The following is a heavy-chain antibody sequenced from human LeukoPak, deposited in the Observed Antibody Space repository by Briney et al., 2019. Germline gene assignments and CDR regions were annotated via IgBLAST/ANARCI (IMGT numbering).Heavy chain of an antibody. CDR2: ISYDGSNK. Sequence: GGSLRLSCAASGFTFSSYAMHWVRQAPGKGLEWVAVISYDGSNKYYADSVKGRFTISRDNPKNTLYLQMNSLRAEDTAVYYCARDHDAFDIWGQGTMVTVSS. CDR3: ARDHDAFDI. CDR1: GFTFSSYA. J-gene: IGHJ3*02. V-gene: IGHV3-30-3*01.